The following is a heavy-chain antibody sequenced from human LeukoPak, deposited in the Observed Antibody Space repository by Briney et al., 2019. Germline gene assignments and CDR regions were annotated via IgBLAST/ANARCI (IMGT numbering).Heavy chain of an antibody. Sequence: SETLSLTCTVSGGSISSSSYYWGWIRQPPGKGLEWIGSIYYSGSTYYNPSLKSRVTISVDTSKNQFSLKLSSVTAADTAVYYCARPSRDGYNLDAFDIWGQGTMVTVSS. D-gene: IGHD5-24*01. V-gene: IGHV4-39*01. J-gene: IGHJ3*02. CDR2: IYYSGST. CDR3: ARPSRDGYNLDAFDI. CDR1: GGSISSSSYY.